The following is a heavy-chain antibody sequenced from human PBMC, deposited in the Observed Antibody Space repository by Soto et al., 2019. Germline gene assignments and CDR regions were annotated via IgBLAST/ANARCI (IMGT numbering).Heavy chain of an antibody. J-gene: IGHJ6*02. V-gene: IGHV4-39*01. CDR3: AGLNYDILTGSSQPPPYYYGMDV. Sequence: PSETLSLTCTVSGGSISSSSYYWGWIRQPPGKGLEWIGSIYYSGSTYYNPSLKSRVTISVDTSKNQFSLKLSSVTAADTAVYYCAGLNYDILTGSSQPPPYYYGMDVWGQGPTVTVSS. CDR1: GGSISSSSYY. D-gene: IGHD3-9*01. CDR2: IYYSGST.